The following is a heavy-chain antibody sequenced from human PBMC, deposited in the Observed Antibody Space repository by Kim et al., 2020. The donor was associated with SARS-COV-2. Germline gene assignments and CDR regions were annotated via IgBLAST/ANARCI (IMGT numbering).Heavy chain of an antibody. CDR2: A. Sequence: ANYAQRFQGGVTITADESTSTAYMELSSLRSEDTAVYYCARSDYTSGMDVWGQGTTVTVSS. V-gene: IGHV1-69*01. CDR3: ARSDYTSGMDV. J-gene: IGHJ6*02.